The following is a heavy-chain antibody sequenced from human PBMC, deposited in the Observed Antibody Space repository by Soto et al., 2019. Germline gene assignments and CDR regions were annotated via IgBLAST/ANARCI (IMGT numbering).Heavy chain of an antibody. J-gene: IGHJ6*02. CDR3: ARTYYDSSGYHYYYYGMDV. Sequence: GGSLRLSCAASGFTFSSYGMHWVRQAPGKGLEWVAVISYDGSNKYYADSVKGRFTISRDNSKNTLYLQMNSLRAEDTAVYYCARTYYDSSGYHYYYYGMDVWGQGTTVTVSS. CDR1: GFTFSSYG. CDR2: ISYDGSNK. D-gene: IGHD3-22*01. V-gene: IGHV3-30*03.